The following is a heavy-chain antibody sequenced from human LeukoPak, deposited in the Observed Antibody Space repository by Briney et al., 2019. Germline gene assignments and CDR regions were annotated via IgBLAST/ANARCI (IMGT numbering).Heavy chain of an antibody. Sequence: PGGSLRLSCAASGFTVSSNYMTWVRQAPGKGLEWVSVIYSDGSTYYADSVKGRFTISRDSSKNTVYLQMDSLRAEDTAIYYCVRDSGRGSGSLFDHWGQGTLVTVSS. J-gene: IGHJ4*02. CDR2: IYSDGST. V-gene: IGHV3-53*01. CDR1: GFTVSSNY. D-gene: IGHD3-10*01. CDR3: VRDSGRGSGSLFDH.